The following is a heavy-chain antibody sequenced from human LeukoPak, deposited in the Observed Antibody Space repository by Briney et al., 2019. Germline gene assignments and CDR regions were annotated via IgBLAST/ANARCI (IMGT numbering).Heavy chain of an antibody. CDR1: GGTFSSYA. CDR3: ARVGSGYYFGY. J-gene: IGHJ4*02. V-gene: IGHV1-69*04. CDR2: IIPILGIA. Sequence: SVKVSCKASGGTFSSYAINWVRQAPGQGLEWMGRIIPILGIANYAQKFQGRVTITADKSTSTAYMELSSLRSEDTAVYYCARVGSGYYFGYWGQGTLVTVSS. D-gene: IGHD3-22*01.